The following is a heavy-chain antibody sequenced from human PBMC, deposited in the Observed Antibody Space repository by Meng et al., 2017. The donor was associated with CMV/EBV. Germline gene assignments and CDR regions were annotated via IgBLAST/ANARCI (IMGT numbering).Heavy chain of an antibody. J-gene: IGHJ3*02. CDR3: ARDPGADIVVVPAATDAFDI. CDR2: IYYSGST. D-gene: IGHD2-2*01. V-gene: IGHV4-39*07. Sequence: SETLSPTCTVSGGSTSSSSYYWAWIRQPPGKGLEWIGSIYYSGSTYYNPSLKSRVTISVDTSKNQFSLKLSSVTAADTAVYYCARDPGADIVVVPAATDAFDIWGQGTMVTVSS. CDR1: GGSTSSSSYY.